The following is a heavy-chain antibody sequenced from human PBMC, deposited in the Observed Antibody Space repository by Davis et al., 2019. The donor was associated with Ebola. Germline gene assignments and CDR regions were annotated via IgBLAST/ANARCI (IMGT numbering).Heavy chain of an antibody. CDR2: IKQDGSEK. CDR1: GFTVSSNY. Sequence: PGGSLRLSCAASGFTVSSNYMSWVRQAPGKGLEWVANIKQDGSEKYYVDSVKGRFTISRDNAKNSLYLQMNSLRAEDTAVYYCARERAPTYFDYWGQGTLVTVSS. CDR3: ARERAPTYFDY. J-gene: IGHJ4*02. D-gene: IGHD1-26*01. V-gene: IGHV3-7*01.